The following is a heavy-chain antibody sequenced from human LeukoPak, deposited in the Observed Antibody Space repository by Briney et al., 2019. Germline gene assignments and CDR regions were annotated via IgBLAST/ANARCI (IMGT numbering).Heavy chain of an antibody. CDR1: GGSFRGYY. V-gene: IGHV4-34*01. CDR3: ARLIGTRPPFDY. J-gene: IGHJ4*02. CDR2: INHSGST. Sequence: PSETLSLTCAVYGGSFRGYYWSWIREPPGKGVEWIGEINHSGSTIYNPSLKSRVTISVDTSKNQFSLKLSSVTAADTAVYYCARLIGTRPPFDYWGQGTLVTVSS.